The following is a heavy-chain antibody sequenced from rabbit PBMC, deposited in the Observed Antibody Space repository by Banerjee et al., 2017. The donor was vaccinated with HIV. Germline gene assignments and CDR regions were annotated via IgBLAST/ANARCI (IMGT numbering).Heavy chain of an antibody. Sequence: QLQLEESGGGLVKPGGTLTLTCKASGIDFSSYYMSWVRQAPGKGLEWIGYIDPVFGRTYYASWVNGRFTISSHNAQNTLYLQLNSLTAADTATYFCARGFDYGSRLDLWGPGTLVTVS. D-gene: IGHD2-1*01. V-gene: IGHV1S43*01. J-gene: IGHJ3*01. CDR2: IDPVFGRT. CDR1: GIDFSSYY. CDR3: ARGFDYGSRLDL.